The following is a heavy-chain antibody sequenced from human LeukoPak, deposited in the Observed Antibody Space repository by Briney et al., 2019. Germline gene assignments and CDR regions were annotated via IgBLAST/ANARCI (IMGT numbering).Heavy chain of an antibody. CDR1: GGSISSHY. Sequence: SETLSLTCTVSGGSISSHYWSWIRQPPGKGLEWIGYIYYSGSTNYNPSLKSRVTISVDTSKNQFSLKLSSVTAADTVVYYCARVRSGSYWVDYWGQGTLVTVSS. J-gene: IGHJ4*02. V-gene: IGHV4-59*08. CDR3: ARVRSGSYWVDY. D-gene: IGHD1-26*01. CDR2: IYYSGST.